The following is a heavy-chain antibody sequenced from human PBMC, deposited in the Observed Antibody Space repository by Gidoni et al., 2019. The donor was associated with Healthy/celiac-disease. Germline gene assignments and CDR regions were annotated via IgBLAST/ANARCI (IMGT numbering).Heavy chain of an antibody. V-gene: IGHV3-23*04. Sequence: EVQLVESGGGLVQPGGSLGLSCAASGFPFSSYAMLWVRQAPGRALECGSASSGSGGSTYYADSVKGRFTISRDNSKNTLYLQMNSLRAEDTAVYYCARQDSGYVLKAVDYWGQGTLVTVSS. CDR2: SSGSGGST. CDR1: GFPFSSYA. D-gene: IGHD5-12*01. CDR3: ARQDSGYVLKAVDY. J-gene: IGHJ4*02.